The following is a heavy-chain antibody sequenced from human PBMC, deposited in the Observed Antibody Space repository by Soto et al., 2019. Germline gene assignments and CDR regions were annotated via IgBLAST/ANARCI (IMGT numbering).Heavy chain of an antibody. V-gene: IGHV1-18*01. CDR3: ARAPDYDFWSGTSDY. CDR1: GYTFTSYG. Sequence: ASVKVSCKASGYTFTSYGISWVRQAPGQGLEWMGWISAYNGNTNYAQKLQGRVTMTTDTSTSTAYMELRSLRSDGTAVYYCARAPDYDFWSGTSDYWGQGTLVTVSS. J-gene: IGHJ4*02. CDR2: ISAYNGNT. D-gene: IGHD3-3*01.